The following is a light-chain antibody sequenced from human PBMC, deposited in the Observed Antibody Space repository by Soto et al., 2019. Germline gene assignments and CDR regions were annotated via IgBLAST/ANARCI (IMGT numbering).Light chain of an antibody. J-gene: IGKJ4*01. Sequence: DIQMTQSPSSLSASVGDRVTITCQASQDITYSLSWYQQKPGKAPKLLIYDAANLEAGVPSRFSGSGSGTHFTFTISSLQPEDIATYYCQQYDNLPPLTFGGGTKVEIK. CDR1: QDITYS. CDR3: QQYDNLPPLT. V-gene: IGKV1-33*01. CDR2: DAA.